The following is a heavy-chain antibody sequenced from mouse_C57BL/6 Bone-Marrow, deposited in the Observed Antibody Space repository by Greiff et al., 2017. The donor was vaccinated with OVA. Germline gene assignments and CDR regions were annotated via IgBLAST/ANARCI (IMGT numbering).Heavy chain of an antibody. CDR2: INPGSGGT. V-gene: IGHV1-54*01. D-gene: IGHD2-4*01. CDR3: ARSHLYYDYDGFAY. J-gene: IGHJ3*01. CDR1: GYAFTNYL. Sequence: VQLKQSGAELVRPGTSVKVSCKASGYAFTNYLIEWVKQRPGQGLEWIGVINPGSGGTNYNEKFKGKATLTADKSSSTAYMQLSSLTSEDSAVYFCARSHLYYDYDGFAYWGQGTLVTVSA.